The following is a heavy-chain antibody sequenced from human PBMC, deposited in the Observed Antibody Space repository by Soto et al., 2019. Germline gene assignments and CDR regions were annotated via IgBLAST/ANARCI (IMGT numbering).Heavy chain of an antibody. V-gene: IGHV4-59*08. CDR1: GGSISSHY. CDR2: IYYSGST. Sequence: SETLSLTCTVSGGSISSHYWSWIRQPPGQGLEWIGYIYYSGSTNYNPSLKSRVTISVDTSKSQFSLRLSSVTAADTAVYFCARLVCFFMIRRPPRSTPFPSTTLFRSPTSETLSLTCTVSGGSISSYYW. J-gene: IGHJ4*01. D-gene: IGHD2-8*02. CDR3: ARLVCFFMIRRPPRSTPFPSTTLFRSPTSETLSLTCTVSGGSISSYY.